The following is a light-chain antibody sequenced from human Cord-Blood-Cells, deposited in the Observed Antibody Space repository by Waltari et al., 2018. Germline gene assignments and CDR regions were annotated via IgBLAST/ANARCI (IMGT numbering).Light chain of an antibody. CDR3: SSYTSSSTYV. CDR2: DVS. J-gene: IGLJ1*01. Sequence: QSALTQPASVSGSPGQSITISCTGTSSDVGGYNSVSWYQQHPGKAPKLMIHDVSNRPSGVSNRFSVSKSGNTASLTISGLQAEDEADYYCSSYTSSSTYVFGTGTKVTVL. CDR1: SSDVGGYNS. V-gene: IGLV2-14*01.